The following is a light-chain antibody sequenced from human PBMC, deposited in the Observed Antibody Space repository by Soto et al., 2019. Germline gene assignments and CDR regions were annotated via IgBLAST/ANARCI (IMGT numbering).Light chain of an antibody. J-gene: IGKJ2*01. CDR1: QNVSSN. Sequence: EIVMTQSPATLSVSPGERATLSCRASQNVSSNLAWYQQKPGQAPRLLIYGASTRATGIPARFSGSGSGTEFTLTISSLHSEDFAVYYCQQYNNWPPYTFGQGTKLEIK. CDR3: QQYNNWPPYT. CDR2: GAS. V-gene: IGKV3-15*01.